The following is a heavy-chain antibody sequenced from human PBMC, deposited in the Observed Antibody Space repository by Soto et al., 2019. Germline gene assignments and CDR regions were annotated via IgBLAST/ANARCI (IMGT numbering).Heavy chain of an antibody. CDR2: TKSKTDGGTT. CDR1: GFTFSNAW. V-gene: IGHV3-15*01. J-gene: IGHJ3*02. CDR3: TTRIVVVITTAFDI. Sequence: GGSLRLSCAASGFTFSNAWMSWVRQAPGKGLEWVGRTKSKTDGGTTDYAAPVKGRFTISRDDSKNTLYLQMNSLKTEDTAVYYCTTRIVVVITTAFDIWGQGTMVTVSS. D-gene: IGHD3-22*01.